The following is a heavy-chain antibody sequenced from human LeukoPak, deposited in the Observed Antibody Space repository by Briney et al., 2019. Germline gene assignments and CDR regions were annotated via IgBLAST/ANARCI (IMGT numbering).Heavy chain of an antibody. CDR1: GFTFSSYS. V-gene: IGHV3-21*01. J-gene: IGHJ6*02. D-gene: IGHD2-2*01. CDR2: ISSSSSYI. CDR3: AREPDCSSTSCSPINYGMDV. Sequence: GGSLRLSCAASGFTFSSYSMNWVRQAPGKGLEWVSSISSSSSYIYYADSVKGRFTISRDNAKNSLYLQMNSLRAEDTAVCYCAREPDCSSTSCSPINYGMDVWGQGTTVTVSS.